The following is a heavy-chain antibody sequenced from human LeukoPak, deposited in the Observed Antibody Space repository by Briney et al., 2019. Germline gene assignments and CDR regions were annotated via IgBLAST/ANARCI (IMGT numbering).Heavy chain of an antibody. J-gene: IGHJ1*01. CDR2: IGNTGDYI. V-gene: IGHV3-21*01. D-gene: IGHD3-10*01. CDR3: ARDLVTMVREVTDMTD. Sequence: GGSLRLSCAASGFTFIRYSMNWVRQAPGKGLEWVSSIGNTGDYIYYADSVRGRFTISRDNSKNSLFLQMHSLKVEDTAVYYCARDLVTMVREVTDMTDWGQGTLVTVSS. CDR1: GFTFIRYS.